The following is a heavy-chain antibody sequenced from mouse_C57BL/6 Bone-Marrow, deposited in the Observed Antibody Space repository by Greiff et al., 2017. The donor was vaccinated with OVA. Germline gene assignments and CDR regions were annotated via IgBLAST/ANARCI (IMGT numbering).Heavy chain of an antibody. J-gene: IGHJ2*01. Sequence: LVESGAELVRPGASVKLYCTASGFNIKDDYMHWVKERPEQGLEWIGWIDPENGDTEYASKFQGKATITADTSSKTVYLHLSSLTSEDTAVYYCTTYRYWGQGTTLTVSS. CDR3: TTYRY. V-gene: IGHV14-4*01. CDR1: GFNIKDDY. CDR2: IDPENGDT.